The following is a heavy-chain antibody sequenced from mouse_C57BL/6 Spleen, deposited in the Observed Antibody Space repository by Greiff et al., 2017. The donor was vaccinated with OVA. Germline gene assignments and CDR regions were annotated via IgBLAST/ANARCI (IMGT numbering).Heavy chain of an antibody. V-gene: IGHV1-61*01. CDR2: IYPSDSET. Sequence: QVQLQQPGAELVRPGSSVKLSCKASGYTFTSYWMDWVKQRPGQGLEWIGNIYPSDSETHYNQKFKDKATLTVDKSSSTAYMPRSSLTSEDSAVNYCARRRGNYLLDYWGQGTTLTVSS. CDR1: GYTFTSYW. J-gene: IGHJ2*01. CDR3: ARRRGNYLLDY. D-gene: IGHD2-1*01.